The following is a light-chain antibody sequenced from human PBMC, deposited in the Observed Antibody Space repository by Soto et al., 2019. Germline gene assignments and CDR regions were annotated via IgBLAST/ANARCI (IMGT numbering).Light chain of an antibody. V-gene: IGKV3-11*01. CDR3: QQRSNWPLT. Sequence: EIVLTQSPATLPLSPGERATLSCRASQSVSSYLAWYQQKPGQAPRLLIYDGSNSATGIPVRFSGSGSGTDYTLTISSLEPEEFAVYYCQQRSNWPLTFGGGTKVEIK. CDR1: QSVSSY. J-gene: IGKJ4*01. CDR2: DGS.